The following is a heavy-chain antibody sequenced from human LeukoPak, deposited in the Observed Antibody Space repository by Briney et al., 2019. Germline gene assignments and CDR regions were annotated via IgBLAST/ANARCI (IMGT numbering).Heavy chain of an antibody. Sequence: GGSLRLSCSASGFPFSSYAMHWVRQAPGKGLEYVSAISDSGGSTYYADSVKGRFTISRDNSKNTLYLQMNSLRAEDTALYYCAKDLTSWNYWGQGTLVTVSS. CDR3: AKDLTSWNY. D-gene: IGHD2-2*01. J-gene: IGHJ4*02. CDR2: ISDSGGST. V-gene: IGHV3-64*04. CDR1: GFPFSSYA.